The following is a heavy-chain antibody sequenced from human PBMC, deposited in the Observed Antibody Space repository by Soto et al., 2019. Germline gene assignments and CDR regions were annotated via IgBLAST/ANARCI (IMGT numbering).Heavy chain of an antibody. Sequence: QITLNESGPTVVRPTETLTLTCRFSGFSLTTSGVGVGWVRQSPGKAPEWLALIYWDDDKRYSESLKSRLTITTETSKNQVVLTVANLDPTDTATYYCAHRVLRTVFGLVTTTAIYFDFWGQGTPVAVSS. CDR1: GFSLTTSGVG. CDR2: IYWDDDK. CDR3: AHRVLRTVFGLVTTTAIYFDF. J-gene: IGHJ4*02. V-gene: IGHV2-5*02. D-gene: IGHD3-3*01.